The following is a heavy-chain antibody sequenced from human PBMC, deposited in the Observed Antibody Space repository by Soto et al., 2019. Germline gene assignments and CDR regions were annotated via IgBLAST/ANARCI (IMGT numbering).Heavy chain of an antibody. J-gene: IGHJ4*02. CDR2: ISYDGSNK. V-gene: IGHV3-30*18. CDR1: GFTFSSYG. CDR3: AKVLGSSSTFDY. D-gene: IGHD6-13*01. Sequence: XGSLRLACAASGFTFSSYGMHWVGQAPGKGLEWVAVISYDGSNKYYADSVKGRFTISRDNSKNTLYLQMNSLRAEDTAVYYCAKVLGSSSTFDYWGQGTLVTVSS.